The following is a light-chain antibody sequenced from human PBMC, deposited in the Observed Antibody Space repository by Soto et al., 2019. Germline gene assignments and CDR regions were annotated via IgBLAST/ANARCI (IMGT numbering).Light chain of an antibody. Sequence: DIQMTQSPSTLSASVGDRVTITCRASQSISTSLAWYQQKPGKPPKVLNYKAASLERGGPSRFSGSGAGTGFTLTISTLQPDAFATYYCQHCDSYWTFGQGTQVEIK. CDR2: KAA. J-gene: IGKJ1*01. V-gene: IGKV1-5*03. CDR1: QSISTS. CDR3: QHCDSYWT.